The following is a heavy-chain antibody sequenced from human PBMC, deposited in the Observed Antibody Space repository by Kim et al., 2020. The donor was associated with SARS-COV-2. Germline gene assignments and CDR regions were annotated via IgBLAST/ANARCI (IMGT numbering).Heavy chain of an antibody. Sequence: GGSLRLSCAASKFTFSDYYMSWIRQAPGKGLEWVSYISSSSGYTNYADSVKGRFTISRDNAKNSLYLQMNSLRTEDTAVYYCATYRHSSSPQYSGQGTL. V-gene: IGHV3-11*03. CDR3: ATYRHSSSPQY. CDR2: ISSSSGYT. J-gene: IGHJ1*01. CDR1: KFTFSDYY. D-gene: IGHD6-6*01.